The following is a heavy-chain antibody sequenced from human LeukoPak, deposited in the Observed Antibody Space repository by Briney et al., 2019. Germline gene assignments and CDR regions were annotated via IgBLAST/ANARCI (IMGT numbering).Heavy chain of an antibody. D-gene: IGHD5-12*01. CDR2: MNPNSGNT. CDR3: ARGAIVANPGDY. Sequence: ASVKVSCKASGYTFTSYDINWVRQATGQGLEWMGWMNPNSGNTGYAQKFQDRVTMTRDTSTSTAYMELRSLTFDDTAVYYCARGAIVANPGDYWGQGTLVTVSS. J-gene: IGHJ4*02. CDR1: GYTFTSYD. V-gene: IGHV1-8*02.